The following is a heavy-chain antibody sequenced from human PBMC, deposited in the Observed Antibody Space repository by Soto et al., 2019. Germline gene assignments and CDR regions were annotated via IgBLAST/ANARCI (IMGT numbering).Heavy chain of an antibody. V-gene: IGHV3-48*02. J-gene: IGHJ4*02. CDR1: GFTFSSYS. Sequence: GGSLRLSCAASGFTFSSYSMNWVRQAPGKGLEWVSYISSSSSTIYYADSVKGRFTISRDNAKNSLYLQMNSLRDEDTAVYYCAKSPPPVAGYFDYWGQGTLVTVSS. D-gene: IGHD6-19*01. CDR2: ISSSSSTI. CDR3: AKSPPPVAGYFDY.